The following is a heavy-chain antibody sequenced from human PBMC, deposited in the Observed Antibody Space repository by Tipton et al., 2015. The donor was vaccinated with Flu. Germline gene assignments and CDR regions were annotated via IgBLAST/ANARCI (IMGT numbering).Heavy chain of an antibody. CDR1: GFNFNTDE. CDR3: ARGITGTYWFDP. J-gene: IGHJ5*02. D-gene: IGHD1-20*01. V-gene: IGHV3-48*03. CDR2: IDKSGSAI. Sequence: SLRLSCAASGFNFNTDEMNWVRQAPGKGLEWLSYIDKSGSAIFYADSVKGRFTISRDDFKNSLYLQMNSLRVEDTAVYYCARGITGTYWFDPWGQGTLVTVSS.